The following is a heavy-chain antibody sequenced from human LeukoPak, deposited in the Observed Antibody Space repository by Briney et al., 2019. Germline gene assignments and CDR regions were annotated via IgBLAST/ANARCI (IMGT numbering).Heavy chain of an antibody. D-gene: IGHD6-19*01. Sequence: PGGSLRLSCAVSGTSFSSYAMSWVRQAPGKGLEWVSGISGSGGSTYYADSVKGRFTISRDNSKNTLYLQMDGLRAEDTAVYYCAKDRKWLVREADSWGQGTPVTVSS. CDR3: AKDRKWLVREADS. J-gene: IGHJ4*02. V-gene: IGHV3-23*01. CDR2: ISGSGGST. CDR1: GTSFSSYA.